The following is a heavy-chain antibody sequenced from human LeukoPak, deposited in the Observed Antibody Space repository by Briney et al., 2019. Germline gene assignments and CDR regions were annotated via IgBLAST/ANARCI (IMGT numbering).Heavy chain of an antibody. Sequence: PGGSLRLSCAASGFIFRSYAMSWVRQAPGKGLEWVSGISSSGGRTYYADSVKGRFTISRDNSKNSLYLQMNSLRAEDTAVYYCARGNWNDQGYWGQGTLVTVSS. CDR3: ARGNWNDQGY. CDR1: GFIFRSYA. D-gene: IGHD1-1*01. J-gene: IGHJ4*02. CDR2: ISSSGGRT. V-gene: IGHV3-23*01.